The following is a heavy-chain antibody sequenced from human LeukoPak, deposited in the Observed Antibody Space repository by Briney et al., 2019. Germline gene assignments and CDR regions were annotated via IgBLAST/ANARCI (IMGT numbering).Heavy chain of an antibody. CDR1: GHTFTGYY. CDR3: AREVGGYSYGRPFDY. Sequence: GASVKVSCKASGHTFTGYYMHWVRQAPGQGLEWMGWINPNSGGTNYVQKFQGRVTMTRDTSISTAYMELSRLRSDDTAVYYCAREVGGYSYGRPFDYWGQGTLVTVSS. V-gene: IGHV1-2*02. CDR2: INPNSGGT. J-gene: IGHJ4*02. D-gene: IGHD5-18*01.